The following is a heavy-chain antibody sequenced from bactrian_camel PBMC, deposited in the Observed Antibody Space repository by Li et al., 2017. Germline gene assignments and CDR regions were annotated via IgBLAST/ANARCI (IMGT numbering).Heavy chain of an antibody. Sequence: QVQLVESGGGSVQAGGSLTLSCAISGFTRGRYCMAWFHQAPGKEREVVADIDSDGDTTYADSVKGRFTISRDNAKDTLYLQMNSLKIEDTAVYYCALGSSRQATMTARGKGTQVTVS. CDR1: GFTRGRYC. J-gene: IGHJ4*01. CDR2: IDSDGDT. D-gene: IGHD3*01. V-gene: IGHV3S55*01.